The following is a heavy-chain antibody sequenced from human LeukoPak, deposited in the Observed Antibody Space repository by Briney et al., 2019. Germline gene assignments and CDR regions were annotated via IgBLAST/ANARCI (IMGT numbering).Heavy chain of an antibody. CDR3: AKDILAAAAGTYYCYGTDV. Sequence: GGSLRLSCAASGFTFDDYAMHRVRHAPGKGLEWVSLFSGDGGSTYYADSVKGRFTISRDNSKNSLYLQMNSLRTEDTALYYCAKDILAAAAGTYYCYGTDVWGQGTTVTVSS. D-gene: IGHD6-13*01. CDR2: FSGDGGST. J-gene: IGHJ6*02. V-gene: IGHV3-43*02. CDR1: GFTFDDYA.